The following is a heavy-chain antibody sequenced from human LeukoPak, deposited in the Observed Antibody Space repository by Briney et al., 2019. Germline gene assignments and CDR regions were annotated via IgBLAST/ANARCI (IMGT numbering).Heavy chain of an antibody. J-gene: IGHJ4*02. CDR1: GFTFDDYA. CDR2: ISSDGRST. CDR3: AKDRGYGAYFDY. V-gene: IGHV3-43D*03. Sequence: GGSLRVSCAASGFTFDDYAMHWVRQAPGKGLEWVSLISSDGRSTYYADSVKGRFTISRDNSKNSLYLQMNSLRAEDTALYYCAKDRGYGAYFDYWGQGTLVTVSS. D-gene: IGHD5-12*01.